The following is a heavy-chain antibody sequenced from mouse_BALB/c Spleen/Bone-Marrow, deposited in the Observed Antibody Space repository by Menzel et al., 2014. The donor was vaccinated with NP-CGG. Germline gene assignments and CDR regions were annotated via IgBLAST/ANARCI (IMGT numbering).Heavy chain of an antibody. D-gene: IGHD2-3*01. J-gene: IGHJ4*01. CDR2: IYPGDGST. Sequence: QVQLKHSGPELAKPGALVKISCKASGYTFTSYGINWVKQRPGQGPEWIGWIYPGDGSTEYNEKFKGKATLTADKSSSTAYMKFRILSSENAAIYFCSRGSYDGYCHLGLDYWGQGTPVTVSS. CDR1: GYTFTSYG. CDR3: SRGSYDGYCHLGLDY. V-gene: IGHV1-85*01.